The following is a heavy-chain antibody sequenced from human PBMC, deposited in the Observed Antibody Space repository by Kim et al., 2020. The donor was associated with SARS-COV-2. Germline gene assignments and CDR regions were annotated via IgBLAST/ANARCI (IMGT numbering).Heavy chain of an antibody. D-gene: IGHD6-13*01. CDR2: IIPIFGTA. V-gene: IGHV1-69*13. Sequence: SVKVSCKASGGTFSSYAISWVRQAPGQGLEWMGGIIPIFGTANYAQKFQGRVTITADESTSTAYMELSSLRSEDTAVYYCASRTLDPRLIAAAGTLDYWGQGTLVTVSS. J-gene: IGHJ4*02. CDR3: ASRTLDPRLIAAAGTLDY. CDR1: GGTFSSYA.